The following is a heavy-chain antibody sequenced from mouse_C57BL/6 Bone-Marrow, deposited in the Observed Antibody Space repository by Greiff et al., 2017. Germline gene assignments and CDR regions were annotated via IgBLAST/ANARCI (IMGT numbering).Heavy chain of an antibody. CDR3: ARSYSNPYYAMDY. D-gene: IGHD2-5*01. Sequence: ESGPGLVKPSQSLSLTCSVTGYSITSGYYWNWIRQFPGNKLEWMGYISYDGSNNYNPSLKNRISITRDTSKNQFFLKLNSVTTEDTATYYCARSYSNPYYAMDYWGQGTSVTVSS. V-gene: IGHV3-6*01. J-gene: IGHJ4*01. CDR1: GYSITSGYY. CDR2: ISYDGSN.